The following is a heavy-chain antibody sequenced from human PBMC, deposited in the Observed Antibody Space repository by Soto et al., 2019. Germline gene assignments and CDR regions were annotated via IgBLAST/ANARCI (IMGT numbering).Heavy chain of an antibody. CDR1: GGSISSGDYY. J-gene: IGHJ6*02. D-gene: IGHD3-10*01. CDR3: ARDPFPRDYGMDV. CDR2: IYYSGST. Sequence: SETLSLTCTVSGGSISSGDYYWSWIRQPPGKGLEWIGYIYYSGSTYYNPSLKSRVTISVDTSKNQFSLKLSSVAAADTAVYYCARDPFPRDYGMDVWGQGTTVTVSS. V-gene: IGHV4-30-4*01.